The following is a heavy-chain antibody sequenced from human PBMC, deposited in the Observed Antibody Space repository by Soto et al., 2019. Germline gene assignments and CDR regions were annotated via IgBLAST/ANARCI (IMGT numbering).Heavy chain of an antibody. Sequence: GGSLRLSCAASGFTFSSYEMNWVRQAPGKGLEWVSYISSSGSTIYYADSVKGRFTISRDNAKNSLYLQMNSLRAEDTAVYYCAGSVEMATITVSHAEYFQHWGQGTLVTVSS. J-gene: IGHJ1*01. CDR2: ISSSGSTI. V-gene: IGHV3-48*03. CDR1: GFTFSSYE. CDR3: AGSVEMATITVSHAEYFQH. D-gene: IGHD5-12*01.